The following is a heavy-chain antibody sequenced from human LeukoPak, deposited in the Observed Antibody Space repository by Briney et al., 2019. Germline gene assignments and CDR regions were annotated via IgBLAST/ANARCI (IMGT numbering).Heavy chain of an antibody. J-gene: IGHJ4*02. CDR1: GGSISSSSYY. Sequence: PSETLSLTCTVSGGSISSSSYYWGWIRQPPGTGLEWIGSIYYSGSTYYNPSLKSRVTISVDTSKNQFSLKLSSVTAADTAVYYCARQGAYSSGWSGYWGQGTLVTVSS. CDR3: ARQGAYSSGWSGY. D-gene: IGHD6-19*01. V-gene: IGHV4-39*01. CDR2: IYYSGST.